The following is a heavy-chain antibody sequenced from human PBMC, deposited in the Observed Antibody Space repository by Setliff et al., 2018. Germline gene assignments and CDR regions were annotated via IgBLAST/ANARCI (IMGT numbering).Heavy chain of an antibody. D-gene: IGHD1-26*01. J-gene: IGHJ3*01. CDR3: AREVGTSTSSDAFDV. CDR1: GDSISSGDYF. V-gene: IGHV4-30-4*08. CDR2: IYHSGSA. Sequence: PSETLSLTCAVSGDSISSGDYFWSWIRQPPGKGLEWIAYIYHSGSAYYNPSLKSRVTMSVDTSKNQFSLHLTSVTAADTAVYYCAREVGTSTSSDAFDVWGQGMMVTVSS.